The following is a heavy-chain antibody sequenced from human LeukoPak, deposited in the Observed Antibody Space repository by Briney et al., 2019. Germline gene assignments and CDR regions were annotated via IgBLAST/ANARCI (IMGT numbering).Heavy chain of an antibody. V-gene: IGHV1-69*04. D-gene: IGHD6-13*01. J-gene: IGHJ4*02. Sequence: SVKVSCKASGGTFSSYAISWVRQAPGQGLEWMGRIIPILGIANYAQKFQGRVTITADKSTSTAYMELSSLRSEDTAVYYCARDQMTAAAGLIDYWGQGTLVTVSS. CDR2: IIPILGIA. CDR1: GGTFSSYA. CDR3: ARDQMTAAAGLIDY.